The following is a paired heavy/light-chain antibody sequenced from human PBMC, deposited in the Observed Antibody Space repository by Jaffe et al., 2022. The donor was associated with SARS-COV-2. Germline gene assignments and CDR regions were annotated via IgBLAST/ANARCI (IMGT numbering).Heavy chain of an antibody. CDR1: GGAAGGHS. Sequence: QVQVVQSGAEVKKPGSSVRISCTSSGGAAGGHSVTWVRQAPGHGLEWMGRIVPVLGITNYAQNFEGRLTIIADKSASTGYMELSGLRSDDTATYYCAKGTGGEVLDHWGQGSLVTVSS. J-gene: IGHJ4*02. V-gene: IGHV1-69*02. CDR3: AKGTGGEVLDH. CDR2: IVPVLGIT. D-gene: IGHD3-3*01.
Light chain of an antibody. Sequence: DIQMTQSPSFLSASVGDRVTITCQASQGIRDYLNWYQQRPGRAPKLLIYQTSKLVTGAPSRFSGSGSGTDFTLTIYSLQPEDVATYYCQHYDSLPVTFGQGTKVDIK. V-gene: IGKV1-33*01. J-gene: IGKJ1*01. CDR2: QTS. CDR3: QHYDSLPVT. CDR1: QGIRDY.